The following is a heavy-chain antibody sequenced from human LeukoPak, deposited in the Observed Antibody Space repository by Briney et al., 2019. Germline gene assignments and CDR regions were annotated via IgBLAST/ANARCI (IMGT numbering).Heavy chain of an antibody. J-gene: IGHJ6*03. Sequence: SETLSLTCTVSGYSISSGYYWGWIRPPPGKGLEWIGSIYHSGSTYYNPSLKSRVTISVDTSKNQFSLKLSSVTAADTAVYYCARGYSYEVPPGYYYMDVWGKGTTVTVSS. CDR2: IYHSGST. D-gene: IGHD5-18*01. V-gene: IGHV4-38-2*02. CDR3: ARGYSYEVPPGYYYMDV. CDR1: GYSISSGYY.